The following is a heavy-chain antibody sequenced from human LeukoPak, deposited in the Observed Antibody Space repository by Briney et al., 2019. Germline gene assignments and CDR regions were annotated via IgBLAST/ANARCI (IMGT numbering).Heavy chain of an antibody. J-gene: IGHJ4*02. D-gene: IGHD6-13*01. CDR1: GGSISSGSYY. CDR3: ASYSSRYGYFDY. V-gene: IGHV4-61*02. CDR2: IYTSGST. Sequence: PSETLSLTCTVSGGSISSGSYYWSWIRQPAGKGLEWIGRIYTSGSTNYNPSLKSRVTISVDTSKNQFSLKLNSVTAADTALYYCASYSSRYGYFDYWGQGTLVTVSS.